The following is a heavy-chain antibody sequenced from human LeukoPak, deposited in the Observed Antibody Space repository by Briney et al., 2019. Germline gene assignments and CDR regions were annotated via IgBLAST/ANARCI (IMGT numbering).Heavy chain of an antibody. D-gene: IGHD6-13*01. CDR3: GRIPAAGSLKGSFDI. CDR2: IYPGDSDT. V-gene: IGHV5-51*01. J-gene: IGHJ3*02. Sequence: GESLKISCKGSGYSFTSYWIGWVRQMPGKGLEWMGIIYPGDSDTTYSPPFQGQVTISADKSISTAYLQWSSLQASDSAMYYCGRIPAAGSLKGSFDIWGPGTMVTVSS. CDR1: GYSFTSYW.